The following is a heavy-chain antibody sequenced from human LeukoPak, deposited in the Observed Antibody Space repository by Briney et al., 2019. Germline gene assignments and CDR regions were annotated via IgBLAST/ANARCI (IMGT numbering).Heavy chain of an antibody. Sequence: GRSLRLSCAASGFTFSSYAMHWVRQAPGKGLEWVAVISYDGSNKYYADSVKGRFTISRDNSTNTMYLQMNSMRAEDTAVYYCAKEPIVVVPAAISPRGFDYWGQGPLVTVSS. CDR3: AKEPIVVVPAAISPRGFDY. CDR2: ISYDGSNK. J-gene: IGHJ4*02. CDR1: GFTFSSYA. V-gene: IGHV3-30-3*01. D-gene: IGHD2-2*02.